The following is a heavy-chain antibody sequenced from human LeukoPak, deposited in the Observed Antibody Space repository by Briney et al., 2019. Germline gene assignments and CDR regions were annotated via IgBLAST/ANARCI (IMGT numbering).Heavy chain of an antibody. CDR3: ARLIVATTKRMFRFDY. CDR1: GGSFSGYY. Sequence: SETPSLTCAVYGGSFSGYYWSWIRQPPGKGLEWIGEINHSGSTNYNPSLKSRVTISVDTSKNQFSLKLSSVTAADTAVYYCARLIVATTKRMFRFDYWGQGTLVTVSS. CDR2: INHSGST. D-gene: IGHD5-12*01. V-gene: IGHV4-34*01. J-gene: IGHJ4*02.